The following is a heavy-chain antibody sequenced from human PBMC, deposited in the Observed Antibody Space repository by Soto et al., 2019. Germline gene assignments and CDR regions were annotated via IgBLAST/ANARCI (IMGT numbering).Heavy chain of an antibody. CDR1: GFTFRSYS. Sequence: GGSLRLSYAASGFTFRSYSMNWVRQAPGKGLEWVSSISSSSSYIYYADSVKGRFTISRDNAKNSLYLQMNSLRAEDTAVYYCARVPLTTVTIRFWYFDLWGRGTLVTVSS. V-gene: IGHV3-21*01. J-gene: IGHJ2*01. CDR2: ISSSSSYI. D-gene: IGHD4-17*01. CDR3: ARVPLTTVTIRFWYFDL.